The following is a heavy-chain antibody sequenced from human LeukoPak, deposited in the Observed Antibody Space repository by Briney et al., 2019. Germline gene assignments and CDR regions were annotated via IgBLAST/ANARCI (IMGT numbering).Heavy chain of an antibody. V-gene: IGHV3-21*01. CDR1: GFTFSGYS. J-gene: IGHJ2*01. CDR2: ISSSSSYI. CDR3: ARAAYSSTWYSRYFDL. D-gene: IGHD6-13*01. Sequence: PGGSLRLSCAASGFTFSGYSMNWVRQAPGKGLEWVSSISSSSSYIYYADSVKGRFTISRDNAKNSLYLQMNSLRAGDTAVYYCARAAYSSTWYSRYFDLWGRGTLVTVSS.